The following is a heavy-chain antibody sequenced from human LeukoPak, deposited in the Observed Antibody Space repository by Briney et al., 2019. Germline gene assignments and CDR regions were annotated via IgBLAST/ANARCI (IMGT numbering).Heavy chain of an antibody. D-gene: IGHD6-13*01. CDR3: ARGRSSWYGGYYMDV. CDR2: ISAYNGNT. J-gene: IGHJ6*03. CDR1: GYTFTSYG. V-gene: IGHV1-18*01. Sequence: ASVKVSCKASGYTFTSYGISWLRQAPGQGLEWMGWISAYNGNTNYAQKLQGRVTMTTDTSTSTAYMELRSLRSDDTAVYYCARGRSSWYGGYYMDVWGKGTTVTISS.